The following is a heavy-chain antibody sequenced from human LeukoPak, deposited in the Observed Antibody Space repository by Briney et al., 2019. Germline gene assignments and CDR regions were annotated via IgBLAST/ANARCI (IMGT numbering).Heavy chain of an antibody. V-gene: IGHV1-69*01. Sequence: ASVKVSCKASGGTFSSYAISWVRQAPGQGLEWMGGIIPIFGTANYAQKFQGRVTITADESTSTAYMELSGLRSEDTAVYYCARVSDLGIQSYNWFDPWGQGTLVTVSS. CDR2: IIPIFGTA. J-gene: IGHJ5*02. D-gene: IGHD1-14*01. CDR1: GGTFSSYA. CDR3: ARVSDLGIQSYNWFDP.